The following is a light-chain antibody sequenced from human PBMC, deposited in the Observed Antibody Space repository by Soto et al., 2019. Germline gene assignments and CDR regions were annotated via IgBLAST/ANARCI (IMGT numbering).Light chain of an antibody. CDR2: EVS. Sequence: QSAPTQPPSASGSPGQSATISCTGTSSDVGAYNYVSWYQQYPGKAPKLIIYEVSKRPSGVPNRFSGSKSGNTASLTVSGLQPEDEADYYCSSYAGSSTWVFGGGTKLTVL. V-gene: IGLV2-8*01. CDR3: SSYAGSSTWV. CDR1: SSDVGAYNY. J-gene: IGLJ2*01.